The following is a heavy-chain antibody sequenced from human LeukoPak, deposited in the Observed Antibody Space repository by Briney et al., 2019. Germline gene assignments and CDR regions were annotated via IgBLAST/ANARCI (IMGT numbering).Heavy chain of an antibody. J-gene: IGHJ4*02. CDR2: IYHDGST. V-gene: IGHV4-38-2*02. CDR1: GYSISSGAY. CDR3: VRDPPDY. Sequence: SETLSLTCAVSGYSISSGAYWGWLRQPPGKGLEWIGCIYHDGSTYYNPSLKSRVTISVDTSKNQFSLKLTSVTATDTVVYYCVRDPPDYWGQGTLVTVSS.